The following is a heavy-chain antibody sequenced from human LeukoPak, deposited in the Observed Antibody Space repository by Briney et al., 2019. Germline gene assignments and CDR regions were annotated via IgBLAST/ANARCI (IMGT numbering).Heavy chain of an antibody. Sequence: SVKVSCKASGGTFSSYAISWVRQAPGQGLEWMGGIIPIFGTANYAQKFQGRVTITADESTSTAYMELSSLRSEDTAVYYCARDTRDCSSTSCQSLYFDYWGQGTLVTVSS. CDR2: IIPIFGTA. D-gene: IGHD2-2*01. J-gene: IGHJ4*02. CDR3: ARDTRDCSSTSCQSLYFDY. CDR1: GGTFSSYA. V-gene: IGHV1-69*13.